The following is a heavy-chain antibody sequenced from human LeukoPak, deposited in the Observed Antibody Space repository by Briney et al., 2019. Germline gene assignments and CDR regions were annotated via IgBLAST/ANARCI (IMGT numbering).Heavy chain of an antibody. CDR1: GFSLSSYW. D-gene: IGHD4-17*01. V-gene: IGHV3-30*18. CDR3: AKDPDYGGY. J-gene: IGHJ4*02. CDR2: ISYDGSNK. Sequence: GGSLRLSCVASGFSLSSYWVHWVRQAPGKGLEWVAVISYDGSNKYYADSVKGRFTISRDNSKNTLYLQMNSLRAEDTAVYYCAKDPDYGGYWGQGTLVTVSS.